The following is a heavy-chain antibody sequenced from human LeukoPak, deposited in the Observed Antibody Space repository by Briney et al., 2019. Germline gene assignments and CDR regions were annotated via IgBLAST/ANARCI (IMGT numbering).Heavy chain of an antibody. D-gene: IGHD3-10*01. Sequence: GGSLRLSCEASGFTFSAYAMTWVRQAPGKGLEWVSYISDTGTTIYYADSVKGRFTISRDNAKNSLFLQMNSLRDEDTAVYYCAREDYNPPRAMDVWGQGTTVTVSS. J-gene: IGHJ6*02. CDR1: GFTFSAYA. CDR2: ISDTGTTI. CDR3: AREDYNPPRAMDV. V-gene: IGHV3-48*03.